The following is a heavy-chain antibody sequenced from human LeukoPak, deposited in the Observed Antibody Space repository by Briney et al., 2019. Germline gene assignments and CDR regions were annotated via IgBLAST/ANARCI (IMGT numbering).Heavy chain of an antibody. J-gene: IGHJ4*02. CDR1: GFTFDDYA. D-gene: IGHD6-6*01. V-gene: IGHV3-9*01. Sequence: GGSLRLSCAASGFTFDDYAMHWVRQGPGKGLEWVSGISWDSGTIAYADSVKGRFTISRDNSKNTLYLQMNSLRAEDTAVYYCAKDLTTIAARALDYWGQGTLVTVSS. CDR2: ISWDSGTI. CDR3: AKDLTTIAARALDY.